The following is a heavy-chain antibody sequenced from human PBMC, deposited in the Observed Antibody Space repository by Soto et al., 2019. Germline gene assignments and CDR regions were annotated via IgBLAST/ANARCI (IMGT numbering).Heavy chain of an antibody. J-gene: IGHJ6*02. CDR1: GGSISSSSYY. V-gene: IGHV4-39*01. CDR2: IYYSGST. D-gene: IGHD3-3*01. Sequence: PSETLSLTCTVSGGSISSSSYYWGWIRQPPGKGLEWIGSIYYSGSTYYNPSLKSRVTISVDTSKYQFSLKLSSVTAADTAVYYCAKGRRITIFGVVVGYYGMDVWGQGTTVTVSS. CDR3: AKGRRITIFGVVVGYYGMDV.